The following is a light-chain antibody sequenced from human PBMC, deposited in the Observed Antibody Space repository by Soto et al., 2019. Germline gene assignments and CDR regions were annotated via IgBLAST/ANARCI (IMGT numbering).Light chain of an antibody. CDR2: DVS. V-gene: IGLV2-11*01. J-gene: IGLJ2*01. Sequence: QSVLTQPRSASGSPGQSVTISCTGSSSDVGGYNYVSWYQQHPGKAPNLMIYDVSQRPSGVPDRFSGSKSGNTASLTISGLQAEDEADYYCCSYAGSVLFGGGTKLTVL. CDR1: SSDVGGYNY. CDR3: CSYAGSVL.